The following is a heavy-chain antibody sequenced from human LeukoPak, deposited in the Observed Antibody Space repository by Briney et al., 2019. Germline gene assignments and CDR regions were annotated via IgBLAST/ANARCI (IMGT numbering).Heavy chain of an antibody. CDR2: IIPIFGTA. V-gene: IGHV1-69*05. Sequence: ASVKVSCKASGGTFSSYAISWVRQAPGQGLEWMGRIIPIFGTANYEQKFQGRVTITTDESTGTAYMELSSLRSEDTAVYYCARDLRSDSGYVSHPGYYYYYYMDVWGKGTTVTVSS. D-gene: IGHD5-12*01. J-gene: IGHJ6*03. CDR3: ARDLRSDSGYVSHPGYYYYYYMDV. CDR1: GGTFSSYA.